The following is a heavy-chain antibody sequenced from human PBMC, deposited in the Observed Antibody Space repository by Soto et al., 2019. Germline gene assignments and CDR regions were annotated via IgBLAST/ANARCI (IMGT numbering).Heavy chain of an antibody. CDR1: GFTFSSYW. CDR3: ARGAFGAYYFDY. J-gene: IGHJ4*02. Sequence: EVQLVESGGGLVQPVGSLRLSCAASGFTFSSYWIHWVRQAPGKGLVWVSRIKGDGITTNYADSVKGRVTISRDNAKNTVYLQVNSLRAEDTAVYYCARGAFGAYYFDYWGQGTLVTVSS. CDR2: IKGDGITT. V-gene: IGHV3-74*01. D-gene: IGHD3-3*01.